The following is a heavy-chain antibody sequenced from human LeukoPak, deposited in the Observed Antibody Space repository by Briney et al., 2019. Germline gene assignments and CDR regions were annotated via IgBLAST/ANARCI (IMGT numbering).Heavy chain of an antibody. CDR2: ISYDGSNK. Sequence: GGSLRLSCAASGFTFSNYGMHWVRQAPGKGLEWVAVISYDGSNKYYADSVKGRFTISRDNSKNTLYLQMNSLRAEDTAVYYCAKVVRYYYDRGPSDYWGQGTLVPVPS. V-gene: IGHV3-30*18. CDR3: AKVVRYYYDRGPSDY. CDR1: GFTFSNYG. J-gene: IGHJ4*02. D-gene: IGHD3-22*01.